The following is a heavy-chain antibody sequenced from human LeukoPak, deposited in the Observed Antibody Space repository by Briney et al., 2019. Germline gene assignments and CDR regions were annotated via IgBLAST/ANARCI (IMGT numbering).Heavy chain of an antibody. Sequence: GGSLRLSCAGSGFTFGNHYITCIPQAPGKGLDCISYTYSSGDTIYYADSVKGRFTFSRKNAKNSLNLQMSSLRADDTAIYYCARGHYGLDVWGQGTTVTVSS. J-gene: IGHJ6*02. CDR1: GFTFGNHY. CDR3: ARGHYGLDV. CDR2: TYSSGDTI. V-gene: IGHV3-11*01.